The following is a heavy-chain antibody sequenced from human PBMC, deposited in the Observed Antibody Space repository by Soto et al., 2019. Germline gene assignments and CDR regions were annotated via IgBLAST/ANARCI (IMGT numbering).Heavy chain of an antibody. CDR1: GYTFSNYG. CDR2: ISAYNGNT. D-gene: IGHD3-22*01. CDR3: ARVKGSGYHNWFDP. V-gene: IGHV1-18*01. Sequence: ASVKVSCKTSGYTFSNYGINWVRQAPGQGLEWMGWISAYNGNTNYAQKLQGRVTMTTDTSTSTAYMELRSLRSDDTAVYYCARVKGSGYHNWFDPWGQGTLVTVSS. J-gene: IGHJ5*02.